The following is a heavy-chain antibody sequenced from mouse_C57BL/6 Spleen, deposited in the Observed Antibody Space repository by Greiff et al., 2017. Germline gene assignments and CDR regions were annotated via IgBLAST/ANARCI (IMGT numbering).Heavy chain of an antibody. CDR1: GYTFTGYW. Sequence: VQLKQSGAELMKPGASVKLSCKATGYTFTGYWIEWVKQRPGHGLEWIGEILPGSGSTNYNEKFKGKATFTADTSSNTAYMQLSSLTTEDSAIYYCARSPPYYYGSSSWYFDVWGTGTTVTVSS. CDR3: ARSPPYYYGSSSWYFDV. V-gene: IGHV1-9*01. CDR2: ILPGSGST. J-gene: IGHJ1*03. D-gene: IGHD1-1*01.